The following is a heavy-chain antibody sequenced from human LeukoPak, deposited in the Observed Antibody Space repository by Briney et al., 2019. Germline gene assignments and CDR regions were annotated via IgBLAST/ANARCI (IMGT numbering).Heavy chain of an antibody. V-gene: IGHV1-3*01. Sequence: ASVKVSCKPSGYTLANYAIQWVRQAPGQRLEWMGWISGINDNTRYSQRFQGRVAFTRDTSATINYMELSSLRSEDTAVYYCVRQQPYGPFDYWGQGTLVTVSS. CDR3: VRQQPYGPFDY. CDR1: GYTLANYA. D-gene: IGHD6-13*01. CDR2: ISGINDNT. J-gene: IGHJ4*02.